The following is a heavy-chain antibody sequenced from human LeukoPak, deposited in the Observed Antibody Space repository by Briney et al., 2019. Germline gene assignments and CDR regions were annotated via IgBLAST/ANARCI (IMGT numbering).Heavy chain of an antibody. V-gene: IGHV3-74*01. Sequence: PGGSLRLSCAVSGLTFSNYWMHWVRQAPGKGLVWVSRISNDGTSTSYADSVKGRFTISRDNAKNTLYLQMNSLRGEDTAVYYCARAGQGLHYWGQGALVTVSS. J-gene: IGHJ4*02. CDR2: ISNDGTST. CDR3: ARAGQGLHY. CDR1: GLTFSNYW. D-gene: IGHD4-11*01.